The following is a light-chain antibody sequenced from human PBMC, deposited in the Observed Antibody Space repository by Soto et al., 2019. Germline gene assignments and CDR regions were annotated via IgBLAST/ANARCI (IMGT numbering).Light chain of an antibody. J-gene: IGKJ1*01. CDR3: QQRGTWPVN. V-gene: IGKV3-11*01. CDR1: QSVGSY. CDR2: DAS. Sequence: EIVLTQSPATLYLSPGERATLSCRASQSVGSYFAWYQQKPGQAPRLLIYDASNRATAIPARFSGSGSGTDFTLTISSLEPDDFAVYYCQQRGTWPVNFGQGTRVDIK.